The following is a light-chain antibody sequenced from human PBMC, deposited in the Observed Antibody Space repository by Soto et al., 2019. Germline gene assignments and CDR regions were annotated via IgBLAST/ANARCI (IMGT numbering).Light chain of an antibody. CDR1: SSDVGAFYY. J-gene: IGLJ1*01. CDR2: EVS. Sequence: QSGLTQPASVSGSHGQSSTISFTGTSSDVGAFYYVSWYQQHPGKAPKLMISEVSSRPSGVSYRFSGSKSGNTASLTISGLQAEDEADYYCSSYTTTSTAVFGTGTKVTVL. CDR3: SSYTTTSTAV. V-gene: IGLV2-14*01.